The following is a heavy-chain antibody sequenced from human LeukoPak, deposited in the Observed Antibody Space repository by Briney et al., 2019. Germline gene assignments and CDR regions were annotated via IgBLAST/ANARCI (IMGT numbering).Heavy chain of an antibody. CDR3: AKAAQPNRGYCNSTSCKYYYMDV. CDR2: IRGSGGST. J-gene: IGHJ6*03. D-gene: IGHD2-2*01. Sequence: PGGSLRLSCAASGFTFSTYAMSWVRQASGKGLEWVSAIRGSGGSTFYADSVRGRFTISRDNSKNTLYLQMNSLRAEDTAVYYCAKAAQPNRGYCNSTSCKYYYMDVWGKGTTVTVSS. CDR1: GFTFSTYA. V-gene: IGHV3-23*01.